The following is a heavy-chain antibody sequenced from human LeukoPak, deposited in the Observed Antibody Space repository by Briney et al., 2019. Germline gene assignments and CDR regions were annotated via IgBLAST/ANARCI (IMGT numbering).Heavy chain of an antibody. D-gene: IGHD2-15*01. CDR1: GFTFSSYA. Sequence: PGGSLRLSCAASGFTFSSYAMSWVRQAPGKGLEWVSAISGSGGSTYYADSVKGRFTISRDNSKNTLYLQMNSLRAEDTAVYYCANAGSGGSCYFVCYYYMDVWGKGTTVTVSS. J-gene: IGHJ6*03. CDR3: ANAGSGGSCYFVCYYYMDV. V-gene: IGHV3-23*01. CDR2: ISGSGGST.